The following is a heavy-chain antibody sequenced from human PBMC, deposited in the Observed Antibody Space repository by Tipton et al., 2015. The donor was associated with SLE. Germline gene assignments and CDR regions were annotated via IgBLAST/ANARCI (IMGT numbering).Heavy chain of an antibody. Sequence: TLSLTCTVSGGSISSYYWSWIRQPPGKGLEWIGYIYYSGSTNYNPSLKSRVTISVDTSKNQFSLKLSSVTAADTAVYYCARTGVGATTGKWFDPWGQGTLVTVSS. D-gene: IGHD1-26*01. V-gene: IGHV4-59*01. CDR3: ARTGVGATTGKWFDP. J-gene: IGHJ5*02. CDR1: GGSISSYY. CDR2: IYYSGST.